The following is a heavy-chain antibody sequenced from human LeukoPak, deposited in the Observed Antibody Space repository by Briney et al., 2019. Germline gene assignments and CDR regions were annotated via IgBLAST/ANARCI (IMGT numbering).Heavy chain of an antibody. CDR2: IKSKTDGGTT. CDR3: TTVPPSPFYYDSSGLG. J-gene: IGHJ1*01. Sequence: PGGSLRLSCAASGFTFSSYAMSWVRQAPGKGLEWVGRIKSKTDGGTTDYAAPVKGRFTISRDDSKNTLYLQMNSLKTEDTAVYYCTTVPPSPFYYDSSGLGWGQGTLITVSS. D-gene: IGHD3-22*01. CDR1: GFTFSSYA. V-gene: IGHV3-15*01.